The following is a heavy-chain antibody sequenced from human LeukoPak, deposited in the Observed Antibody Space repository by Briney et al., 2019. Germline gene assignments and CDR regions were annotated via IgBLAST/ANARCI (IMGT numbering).Heavy chain of an antibody. CDR3: AREGLDTAMADDAFDI. J-gene: IGHJ3*02. D-gene: IGHD5-18*01. V-gene: IGHV3-21*01. CDR1: GFTFSSYS. Sequence: GGSLRLSCAASGFTFSSYSMNWVRQAPGKGPEWVSSISSSSSYIYYADSVKGRFTISRDNAKNSLYLQMNSLRADDTAVYYCAREGLDTAMADDAFDIWGQGTMVTVSS. CDR2: ISSSSSYI.